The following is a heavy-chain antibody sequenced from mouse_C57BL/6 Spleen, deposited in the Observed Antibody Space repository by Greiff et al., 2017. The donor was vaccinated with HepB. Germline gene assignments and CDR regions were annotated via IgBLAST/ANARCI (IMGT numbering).Heavy chain of an antibody. D-gene: IGHD2-1*01. CDR3: AREGVYYGNYRTYAMDY. CDR2: IYPGDGDT. Sequence: QVQLKESGPELVKPGASVKISCKASGYAFSSSWMNWVKQRPGKGLEWIGRIYPGDGDTNYNGKFKGKATLTADKSSSTAYMQLSSLTSEDSAVYFCAREGVYYGNYRTYAMDYWGQGTSVTVSS. V-gene: IGHV1-82*01. CDR1: GYAFSSSW. J-gene: IGHJ4*01.